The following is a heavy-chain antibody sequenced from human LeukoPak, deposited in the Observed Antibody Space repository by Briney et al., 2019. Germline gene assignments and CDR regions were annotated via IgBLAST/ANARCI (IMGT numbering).Heavy chain of an antibody. CDR2: INHSGST. V-gene: IGHV4-34*01. D-gene: IGHD6-13*01. CDR1: GGSFSGYY. J-gene: IGHJ4*02. Sequence: SETLSLTCAVYGGSFSGYYWSWIRQPPGKGLEWIGEINHSGSTNYNPSLKSRVTISVDTSKNQFSLKLSSVTAAGTAVYYCARVGDQYSSSPLNYFDYWGQGTLVTVSS. CDR3: ARVGDQYSSSPLNYFDY.